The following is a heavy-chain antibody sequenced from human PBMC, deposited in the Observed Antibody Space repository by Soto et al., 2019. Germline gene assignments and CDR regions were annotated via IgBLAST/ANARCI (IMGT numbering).Heavy chain of an antibody. D-gene: IGHD2-21*02. CDR1: GGTFGGYG. CDR2: ILPLFAAA. J-gene: IGHJ4*02. CDR3: ARSIVVVTALDY. V-gene: IGHV1-69*05. Sequence: SVKVSCKASGGTFGGYGLSWMRQAPGQGLEWIGGILPLFAAANYAQKFQGRVTITRDTSASTAYMELSSLRSEDTAVYYCARSIVVVTALDYWGQGTLVTVSS.